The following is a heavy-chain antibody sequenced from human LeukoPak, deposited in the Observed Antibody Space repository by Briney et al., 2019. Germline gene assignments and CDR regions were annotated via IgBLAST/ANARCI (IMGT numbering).Heavy chain of an antibody. CDR3: ARSTWLLDK. J-gene: IGHJ4*02. CDR1: GGSISSSSYY. V-gene: IGHV4-39*07. Sequence: SETLSLTCTVSGGSISSSSYYWGWIRQPPGKGLEWIGSIYYSGSTYYNPSLKSRVTISVDTSKNQFSLKLSSVTAADTAVYCCARSTWLLDKWGQGTLVTVSS. CDR2: IYYSGST. D-gene: IGHD3-22*01.